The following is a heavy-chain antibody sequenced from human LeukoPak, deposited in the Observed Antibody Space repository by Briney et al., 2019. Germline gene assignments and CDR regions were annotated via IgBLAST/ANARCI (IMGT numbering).Heavy chain of an antibody. CDR1: GFTSSNAW. CDR3: RSSSGQVAFDY. D-gene: IGHD3-22*01. V-gene: IGHV3-15*01. J-gene: IGHJ4*02. CDR2: IRSESDGWKT. Sequence: GGSLRLSCAPSGFTSSNAWMNCVRQAPGKGVEWVDIIRSESDGWKTDYDGRVKVRVTISRDDSEITLYLLMNGLKAEDTAVYYCRSSSGQVAFDYWGQGTLVTVA.